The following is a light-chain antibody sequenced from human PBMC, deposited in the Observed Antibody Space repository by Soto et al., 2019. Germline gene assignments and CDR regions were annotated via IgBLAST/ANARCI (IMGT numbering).Light chain of an antibody. J-gene: IGLJ2*01. CDR3: QSYDSSLSGSV. CDR2: DNI. Sequence: QSVLTQPPSVSGAPGQRVTISCTGSSSNIGAGYDVHWYQQLPGTAPKLLIYDNINRPSGVPDRFSGSKSGTSASLAITGLQVDDEADYYCQSYDSSLSGSVFGGGTQLTVL. V-gene: IGLV1-40*01. CDR1: SSNIGAGYD.